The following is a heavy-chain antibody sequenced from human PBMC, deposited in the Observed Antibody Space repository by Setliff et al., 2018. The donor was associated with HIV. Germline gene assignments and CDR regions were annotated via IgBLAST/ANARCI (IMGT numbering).Heavy chain of an antibody. D-gene: IGHD6-19*01. CDR2: FMYTDIHYVNYLN. CDR1: GASFVGDNH. Sequence: SETLSLTCAVSGASFVGDNHWSWIRQTPERGLEWIAYFMYTDIHYVNYLNYRNPSLASRLSISVDKSKSQFSLWLTSVTAADTAVYYCARGRWGGGAGAPSYYFDSWGQGTLVTVSS. CDR3: ARGRWGGGAGAPSYYFDS. V-gene: IGHV4-30-4*01. J-gene: IGHJ4*02.